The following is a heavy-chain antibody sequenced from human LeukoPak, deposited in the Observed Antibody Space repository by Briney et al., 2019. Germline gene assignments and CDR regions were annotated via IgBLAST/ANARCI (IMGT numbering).Heavy chain of an antibody. V-gene: IGHV3-30-3*01. Sequence: GRSLRLSCAASGFTFSSYAMHWVRQAPGKGLEWVAVISYDGSNKYYADSVKGRFTISRDNSKNTLYLQMNSLRAEDTAVYYCARAGGSLWRYFDYWGQGTLVTVSS. D-gene: IGHD3-16*01. CDR2: ISYDGSNK. J-gene: IGHJ4*02. CDR1: GFTFSSYA. CDR3: ARAGGSLWRYFDY.